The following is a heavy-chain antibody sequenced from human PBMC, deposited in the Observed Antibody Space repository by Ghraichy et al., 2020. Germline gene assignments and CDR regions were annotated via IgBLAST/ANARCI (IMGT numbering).Heavy chain of an antibody. CDR1: GFTFSSYG. CDR3: AKDRIRVSSSWTQTNYYYYYGMDV. V-gene: IGHV3-30*18. Sequence: GGSLRLSCAASGFTFSSYGMHWVRQAPGKGLEWVAVISYDGSNKYYADSVKGRFTISRDNSKNTLYLQMNSLRAEDTAVYYCAKDRIRVSSSWTQTNYYYYYGMDVWGQGTTVTVSS. CDR2: ISYDGSNK. J-gene: IGHJ6*02. D-gene: IGHD6-13*01.